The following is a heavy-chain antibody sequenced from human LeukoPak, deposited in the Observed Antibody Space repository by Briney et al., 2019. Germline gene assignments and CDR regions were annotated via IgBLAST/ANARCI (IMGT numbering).Heavy chain of an antibody. CDR1: GYTFTGYY. J-gene: IGHJ4*02. Sequence: ASVKVSCKASGYTFTGYYMHWVRQAPGQGLEWMGWINPNSGGTNYAQKFQGRVTMTRDTFISTAYMELSRLRSDDTAVYYCARGRSMTTVTSDFDYWGQGTLVTVSS. CDR2: INPNSGGT. CDR3: ARGRSMTTVTSDFDY. V-gene: IGHV1-2*02. D-gene: IGHD4-11*01.